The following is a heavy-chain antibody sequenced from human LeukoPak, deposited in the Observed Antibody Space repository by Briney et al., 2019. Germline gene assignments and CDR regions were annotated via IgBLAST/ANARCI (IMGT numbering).Heavy chain of an antibody. CDR2: IYSGGST. Sequence: PGGSLRLSCAASGFTVSTNYMSWVRQAPGKGLESVSLIYSGGSTYYADSVKGRFTISRDNSKNTLYFQMNSLRAEDTAVYYCTRAVSSNHPPDSWGQGTLVTVSS. CDR1: GFTVSTNY. J-gene: IGHJ4*02. D-gene: IGHD2-2*01. CDR3: TRAVSSNHPPDS. V-gene: IGHV3-53*01.